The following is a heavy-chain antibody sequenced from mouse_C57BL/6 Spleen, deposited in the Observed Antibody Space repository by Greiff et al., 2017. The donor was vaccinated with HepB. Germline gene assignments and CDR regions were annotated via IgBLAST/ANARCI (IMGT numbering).Heavy chain of an antibody. V-gene: IGHV2-2*01. CDR3: ARKKGDRPFAY. CDR2: IWSGGST. Sequence: QVQLQQSGPGLVQPSQSLSITCTVSGFSLTSYGVHWVRQSPGKGLEWLGVIWSGGSTDYNAAFISRLSISKDNYKSQVFFKMNSLQAYDTAIYYCARKKGDRPFAYWGQGTLVTVSA. J-gene: IGHJ3*01. CDR1: GFSLTSYG.